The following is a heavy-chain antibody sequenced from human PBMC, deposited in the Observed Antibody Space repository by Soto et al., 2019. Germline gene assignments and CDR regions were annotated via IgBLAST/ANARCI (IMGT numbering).Heavy chain of an antibody. CDR3: ASHWIVVVPAAIHEDNWFDP. CDR1: GGSISSSSYY. CDR2: IYYSGST. J-gene: IGHJ5*02. V-gene: IGHV4-39*01. D-gene: IGHD2-2*01. Sequence: PSETLSLTCTVSGGSISSSSYYWGWIRQPPGKGLEWIGSIYYSGSTYYNPSLKSRVTISVDTSKNQFSLKLSSVTAADTAVYYCASHWIVVVPAAIHEDNWFDPWGQGTLVTVS.